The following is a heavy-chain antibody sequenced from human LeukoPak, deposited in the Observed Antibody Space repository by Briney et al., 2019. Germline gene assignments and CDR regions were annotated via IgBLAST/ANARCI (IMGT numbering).Heavy chain of an antibody. Sequence: ASVKVSCKASGYTFTGYYMHWVRQAPGQGLGWMGWINPNSGGTNYAQKFQGRVTMTRDTSISTAYMELSRLRSDDTAVYYCAPLFGYGLGGKNWGQGTLVTVSS. V-gene: IGHV1-2*02. CDR2: INPNSGGT. CDR3: APLFGYGLGGKN. D-gene: IGHD5-18*01. CDR1: GYTFTGYY. J-gene: IGHJ4*02.